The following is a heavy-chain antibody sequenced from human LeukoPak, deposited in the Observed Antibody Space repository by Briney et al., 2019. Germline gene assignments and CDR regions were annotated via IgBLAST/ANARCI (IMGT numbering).Heavy chain of an antibody. D-gene: IGHD3-3*01. CDR2: ISYDGSNK. V-gene: IGHV3-30-3*01. CDR3: AREGTPYYDFLEYYFDY. J-gene: IGHJ4*02. Sequence: GGSLRLSCAASGFTFSSYAMPWVRQAPGKGLEWVAVISYDGSNKYYADSVKGRFTISRDNSKNTLYLQMNSLRAEDTAVYYCAREGTPYYDFLEYYFDYWGQGTLVTVSS. CDR1: GFTFSSYA.